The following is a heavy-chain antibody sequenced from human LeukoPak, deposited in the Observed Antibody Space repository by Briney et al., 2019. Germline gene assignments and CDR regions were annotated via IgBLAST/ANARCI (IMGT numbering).Heavy chain of an antibody. CDR3: ARRKTTVTGYYFDY. D-gene: IGHD4-11*01. J-gene: IGHJ4*02. V-gene: IGHV1-2*02. CDR2: INPNSGGT. Sequence: GASVKVSCKASGYTFTGYYMHWVRQAPGQGLEWMGWINPNSGGTNYAQKFQGRVTMTRDTSISTAYMELSRLRSDDTAVYYCARRKTTVTGYYFDYWGQGTLVTVSS. CDR1: GYTFTGYY.